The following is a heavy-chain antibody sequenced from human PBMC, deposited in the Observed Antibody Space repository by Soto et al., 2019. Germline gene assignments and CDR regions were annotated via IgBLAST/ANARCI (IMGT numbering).Heavy chain of an antibody. J-gene: IGHJ4*02. Sequence: SETLSLTCTVSGDSITSGVYFWSWIRQHPVKGLEWIGYIYHSGSTYYKPSLRGRVSMSVDTSKNQFSLELTSVTVADTAVYYCARTPTGEWGQGTLVTVSS. CDR2: IYHSGST. CDR1: GDSITSGVYF. D-gene: IGHD3-16*01. CDR3: ARTPTGE. V-gene: IGHV4-31*03.